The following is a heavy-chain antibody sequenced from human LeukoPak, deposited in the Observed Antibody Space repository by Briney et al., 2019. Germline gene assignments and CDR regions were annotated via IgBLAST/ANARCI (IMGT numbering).Heavy chain of an antibody. J-gene: IGHJ6*03. CDR2: INPNSGGT. D-gene: IGHD3-3*01. CDR1: GYTFTGYY. V-gene: IGHV1-2*02. CDR3: AKQYYDFWSGYKNYYYYYMDV. Sequence: ASVKVSCKASGYTFTGYYMHWVRQAPGQGLEWMGWINPNSGGTNYAQKFQGRVTITADKSTSTAYMELSSLRSEDTAVYYCAKQYYDFWSGYKNYYYYYMDVWGKGTTVTVSS.